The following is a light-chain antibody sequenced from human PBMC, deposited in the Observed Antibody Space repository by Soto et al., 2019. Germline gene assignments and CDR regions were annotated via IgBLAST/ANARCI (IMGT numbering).Light chain of an antibody. J-gene: IGKJ5*01. Sequence: EIVLTQSPATLSVSPGERATLSCRASQSVDKHLHWYQQKLGQAPRLLIYDASNRATGIPARFSGSGSGTDFTLTISSLEPEDFAVYYCQQRSNWITFGQGTRLEIK. CDR3: QQRSNWIT. CDR2: DAS. V-gene: IGKV3-11*01. CDR1: QSVDKH.